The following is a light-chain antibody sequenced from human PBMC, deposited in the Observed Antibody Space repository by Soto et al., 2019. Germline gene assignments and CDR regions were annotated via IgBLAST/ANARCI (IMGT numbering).Light chain of an antibody. CDR3: SSYTSTTVI. CDR2: EVS. J-gene: IGLJ2*01. V-gene: IGLV2-14*01. Sequence: QAVVTQPASVSGSPGQSITISCTGTSSDVGIYSSLSWYQQHPGKAPKLMIYEVSNRPSGVSNRFSGSKSGNTASLTISGLQPEDEADYYCSSYTSTTVIFGGGTKLTVL. CDR1: SSDVGIYSS.